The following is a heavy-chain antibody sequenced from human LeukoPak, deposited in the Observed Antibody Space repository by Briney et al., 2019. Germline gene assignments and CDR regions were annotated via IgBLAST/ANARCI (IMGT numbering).Heavy chain of an antibody. CDR3: AKVSRSSLGAPFDY. Sequence: PGGSLRLSCAASGFTFSSYAMSWIRQAPGKGLDWVPAISGSGGSTYYANSVKGRFTISRDQSKNTLFRQMNSLRAEDTAVYYCAKVSRSSLGAPFDYWGQGTLVTVSS. J-gene: IGHJ4*02. CDR2: ISGSGGST. V-gene: IGHV3-23*01. CDR1: GFTFSSYA. D-gene: IGHD1-26*01.